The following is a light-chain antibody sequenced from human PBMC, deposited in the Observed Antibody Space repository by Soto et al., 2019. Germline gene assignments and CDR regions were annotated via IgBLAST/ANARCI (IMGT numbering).Light chain of an antibody. J-gene: IGKJ1*01. Sequence: EIVLTQSPGTLSLSLGERATLSCRASQSVSSSYLAWYQQKPGQAPRLLIYGASSRATGIPDRFSGSGSGTDFTLTISRLEPEDFAVYYWQQYGSSPQTFGQGTKVEIK. V-gene: IGKV3-20*01. CDR3: QQYGSSPQT. CDR2: GAS. CDR1: QSVSSSY.